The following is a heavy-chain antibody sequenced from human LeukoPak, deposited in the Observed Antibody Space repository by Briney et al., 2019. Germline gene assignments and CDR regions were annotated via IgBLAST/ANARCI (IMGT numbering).Heavy chain of an antibody. CDR1: GYTFTSYG. CDR2: ISAYNGNT. J-gene: IGHJ3*02. V-gene: IGHV1-18*01. Sequence: ASVKVSCKASGYTFTSYGISWVRQAPGQGLEWMGWISAYNGNTNYAQKVQGRVTMTTDTSTSTAYMELRSLRSDDTAVYYCARQNYYGSGSYRGDDAFDIWGQGTMVTVSS. D-gene: IGHD3-10*01. CDR3: ARQNYYGSGSYRGDDAFDI.